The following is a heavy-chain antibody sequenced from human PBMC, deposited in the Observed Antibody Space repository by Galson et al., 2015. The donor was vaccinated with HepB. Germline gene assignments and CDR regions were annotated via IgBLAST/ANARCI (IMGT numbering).Heavy chain of an antibody. CDR1: GGTFSSFG. J-gene: IGHJ5*02. Sequence: SVKVSCKASGGTFSSFGISWVRQTPGQGLEWMGGIIPISRTANHAQKFQGRVTITADESTSTAYMRLSGLRFEDTAVYYCARSQRYDFRSGYSPDWDWFDPWGQGTLVTVSS. V-gene: IGHV1-69*13. CDR3: ARSQRYDFRSGYSPDWDWFDP. D-gene: IGHD3-3*01. CDR2: IIPISRTA.